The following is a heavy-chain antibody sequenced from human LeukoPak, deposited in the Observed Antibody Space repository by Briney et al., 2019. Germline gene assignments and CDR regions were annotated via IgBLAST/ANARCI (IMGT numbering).Heavy chain of an antibody. Sequence: GGSLRLSCAASGFTFHNYAMHWVRQAPGKGLEWLSIISWNSGYIGYADSVKGRFTISRDNAKKSLDLQMNSLRAEDTAFYYCAKVRGTYSSGYFFDYWGQGTLVTVSS. J-gene: IGHJ4*02. CDR3: AKVRGTYSSGYFFDY. V-gene: IGHV3-9*01. CDR1: GFTFHNYA. CDR2: ISWNSGYI. D-gene: IGHD6-19*01.